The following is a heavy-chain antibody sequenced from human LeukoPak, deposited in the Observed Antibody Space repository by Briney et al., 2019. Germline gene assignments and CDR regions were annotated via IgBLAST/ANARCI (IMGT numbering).Heavy chain of an antibody. CDR2: ISGRGDTT. Sequence: GGSLRLSRAASGFTFSIYAMTWVRRAPGKGLEWVSGISGRGDTTNYADSVQGRFTISRDNSKNTLYLQMNGLRAEDTAVYYCAKDPAAGVATTKLDYWGQGTLVTVSS. J-gene: IGHJ4*02. CDR3: AKDPAAGVATTKLDY. D-gene: IGHD5-24*01. V-gene: IGHV3-23*01. CDR1: GFTFSIYA.